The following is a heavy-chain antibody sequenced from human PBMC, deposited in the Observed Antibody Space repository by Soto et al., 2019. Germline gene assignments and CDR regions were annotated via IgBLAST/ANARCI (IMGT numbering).Heavy chain of an antibody. Sequence: EVQLVESGGGLVKPGGSLTLSCAASGFTFKRAWMNWVRQAPGKGLEWVGRIKSGIDGEATDYGAPVKGRFTISRDDSRNTLSLQMNSLKTEDTAIYYSSTGLGTYYSRFDYWGRGTLVTVSS. CDR3: STGLGTYYSRFDY. CDR1: GFTFKRAW. CDR2: IKSGIDGEAT. D-gene: IGHD3-10*01. J-gene: IGHJ4*02. V-gene: IGHV3-15*07.